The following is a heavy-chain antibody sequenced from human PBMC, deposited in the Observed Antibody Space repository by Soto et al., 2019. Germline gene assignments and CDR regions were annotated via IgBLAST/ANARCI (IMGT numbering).Heavy chain of an antibody. CDR2: IRSSGSPT. D-gene: IGHD2-2*01. J-gene: IGHJ4*02. CDR1: GFAFSNYS. CDR3: ARMTSSLSPGR. V-gene: IGHV3-48*01. Sequence: PGGSLRLSCVASGFAFSNYSMNWVRQALGKGLEWVSYIRSSGSPTYYAGSVKGRFTISRDNAKKSLYLQMNSLRAEDTAVYFCARMTSSLSPGRWGQGTLVTVSS.